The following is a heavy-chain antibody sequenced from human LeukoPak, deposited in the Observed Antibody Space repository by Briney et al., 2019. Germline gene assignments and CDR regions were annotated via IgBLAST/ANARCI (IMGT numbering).Heavy chain of an antibody. CDR3: ARVEGRDYVWGSYRLADY. J-gene: IGHJ4*02. Sequence: ASVKVSCKASGYTFTSYGISWVRQAPGPGLEWVGWINSYNGNTNYAQQLQGRGTMTTDTSTSTAYMELRSLRSDDAAVYYCARVEGRDYVWGSYRLADYWCQGTLVTASS. CDR1: GYTFTSYG. D-gene: IGHD3-16*02. V-gene: IGHV1-18*04. CDR2: INSYNGNT.